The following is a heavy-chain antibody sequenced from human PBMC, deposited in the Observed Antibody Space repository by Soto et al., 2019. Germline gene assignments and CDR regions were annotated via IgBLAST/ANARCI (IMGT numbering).Heavy chain of an antibody. V-gene: IGHV1-3*01. D-gene: IGHD2-2*01. CDR1: GYSFTKYG. J-gene: IGHJ6*02. CDR3: ARTDCSSTSCYNYYYYGLDV. CDR2: INPGNGDT. Sequence: QVQLVQSGTEVKKPGASVKVSCKTSGYSFTKYGLHWVRQAPGQRLEFMGWINPGNGDTKYSQKFQGRVTITRDTTATTAYMELSSLRSEDSAVFYCARTDCSSTSCYNYYYYGLDVWGQGTTVTVSS.